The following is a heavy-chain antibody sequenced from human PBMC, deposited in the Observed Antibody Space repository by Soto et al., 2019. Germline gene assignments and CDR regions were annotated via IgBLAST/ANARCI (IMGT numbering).Heavy chain of an antibody. D-gene: IGHD2-2*01. J-gene: IGHJ4*02. CDR2: IYYSGST. CDR3: ARDFCSSTSCYFDY. Sequence: PSETLSLTCTVSGGSISSGDYYWSWIRQPPGKGLEWIGYIYYSGSTYYNPSLKSRVTISVDTSKNQFSLKLSSVTAADTAVYYCARDFCSSTSCYFDYWGQGTLVTVSS. V-gene: IGHV4-30-4*01. CDR1: GGSISSGDYY.